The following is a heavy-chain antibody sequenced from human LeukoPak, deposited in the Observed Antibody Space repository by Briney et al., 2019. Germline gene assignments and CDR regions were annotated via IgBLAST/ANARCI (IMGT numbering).Heavy chain of an antibody. CDR1: GFTFSSYS. CDR2: ITRSSSTI. J-gene: IGHJ4*02. Sequence: GGSLRLSCAASGFTFSSYSMNWVRQAPGKGLEWVSYITRSSSTIHYRDSVKGRFTISRDNAKNSLYPQMNSLRDEDTAVYYCVRDPDALDYWGQGTLVTVSS. CDR3: VRDPDALDY. V-gene: IGHV3-48*02.